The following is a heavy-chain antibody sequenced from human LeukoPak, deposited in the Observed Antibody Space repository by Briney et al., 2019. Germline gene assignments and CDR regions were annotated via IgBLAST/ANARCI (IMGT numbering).Heavy chain of an antibody. Sequence: GGSLRLSCSASGFTFKSYAMHWVRQPQGKGLEYVSSINTNGANTYYADSVKGRFTISRDNSRNTVYVQMNSLTPEDTAVYYCVKGLDYSSSQMDSWGQGTLVTVSS. CDR2: INTNGANT. J-gene: IGHJ4*02. CDR3: VKGLDYSSSQMDS. V-gene: IGHV3-64*05. D-gene: IGHD6-6*01. CDR1: GFTFKSYA.